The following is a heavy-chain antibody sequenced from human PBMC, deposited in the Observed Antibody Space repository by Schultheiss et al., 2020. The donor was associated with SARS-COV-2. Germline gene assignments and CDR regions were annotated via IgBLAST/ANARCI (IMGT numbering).Heavy chain of an antibody. CDR3: ARVGTYGEQYYYYYGMDV. CDR1: GGTFSSYA. Sequence: KISCKASGGTFSSYAISWVRQAPGQGLEWMGGIIPIFGTANYAQKFQGRVTITADESTSTAYMELSSLRSEDTAVYYCARVGTYGEQYYYYYGMDVWGQGTTVTVSS. V-gene: IGHV1-69*01. D-gene: IGHD4-17*01. CDR2: IIPIFGTA. J-gene: IGHJ6*02.